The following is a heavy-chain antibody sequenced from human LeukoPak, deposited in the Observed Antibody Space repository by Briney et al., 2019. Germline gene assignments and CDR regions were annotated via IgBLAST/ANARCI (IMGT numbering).Heavy chain of an antibody. D-gene: IGHD3-22*01. CDR1: GFTFSSST. J-gene: IGHJ4*02. V-gene: IGHV1-58*02. CDR2: IVVGSGNT. CDR3: AAGYDSSGYYLDD. Sequence: SAKVSCKASGFTFSSSTMQWVRQARGQRLEWIGWIVVGSGNTNYAQKFQERVTITRDMSTSTAYMELSSLRSEDTAVYYCAAGYDSSGYYLDDWGQGTLVTVSS.